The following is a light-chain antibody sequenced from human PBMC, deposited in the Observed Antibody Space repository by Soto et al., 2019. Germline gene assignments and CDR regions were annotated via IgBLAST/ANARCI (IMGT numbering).Light chain of an antibody. CDR3: QLYNSNSRT. V-gene: IGKV1-5*01. J-gene: IGKJ1*01. CDR1: QNVNSW. Sequence: GDRVTITCRASQNVNSWVAWYQQKPGKAPKFLIYDASNLESGVPSRFSGRGSGTEFTLTISNLQPDDFATYYCQLYNSNSRTFGQGTRV. CDR2: DAS.